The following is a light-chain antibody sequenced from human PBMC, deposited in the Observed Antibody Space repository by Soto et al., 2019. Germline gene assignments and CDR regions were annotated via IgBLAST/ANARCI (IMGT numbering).Light chain of an antibody. CDR1: QSVSNS. CDR3: QQRSDWPPLT. Sequence: EIVLTQSPATLSLSPGERATLSCRASQSVSNSLAWYQQKPGQAPRLLIYDASNRATGVPARFSGSGSGTDFTLTISSLEPEDFAFYYCQQRSDWPPLTFGQGTRLEIK. V-gene: IGKV3-11*01. J-gene: IGKJ5*01. CDR2: DAS.